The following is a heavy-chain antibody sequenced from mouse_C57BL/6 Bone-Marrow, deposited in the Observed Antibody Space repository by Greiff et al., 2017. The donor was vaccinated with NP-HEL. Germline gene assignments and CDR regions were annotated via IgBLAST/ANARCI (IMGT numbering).Heavy chain of an antibody. CDR2: INPSSGYT. Sequence: VQLQQSGAELARPGASVKMSCKASGYTFTSYTMHWVKQRPGQGLEWIGYINPSSGYTKYNQKFKDKATLTADKSSSTAYMQLSSLTSEDSAVYYCARRGYDYDFFDHWGQGTTLTVSS. V-gene: IGHV1-4*01. CDR3: ARRGYDYDFFDH. D-gene: IGHD2-4*01. CDR1: GYTFTSYT. J-gene: IGHJ2*01.